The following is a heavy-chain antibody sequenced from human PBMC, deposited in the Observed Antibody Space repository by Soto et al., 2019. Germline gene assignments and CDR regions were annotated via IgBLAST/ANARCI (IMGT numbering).Heavy chain of an antibody. D-gene: IGHD4-17*01. V-gene: IGHV3-33*01. CDR2: IWYDGSNK. CDR3: ARSAQWTTYFDY. CDR1: GFTFSSYG. Sequence: QVQLVESGGGVVQPGRSLRLSCAASGFTFSSYGMHWVRQAPGKGLEWVAVIWYDGSNKYYADSVKGRFTISRDNSKNTLYLQMNSLRAEDTAVYYCARSAQWTTYFDYWGQGTLVTVSS. J-gene: IGHJ4*02.